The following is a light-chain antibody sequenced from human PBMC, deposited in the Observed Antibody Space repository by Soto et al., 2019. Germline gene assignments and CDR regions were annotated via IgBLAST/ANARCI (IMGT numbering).Light chain of an antibody. Sequence: QPVLTQPPSASGAPGQRVTISCSGGSSNIGSNTVNWYQHLPGTAPKLLIYSHNQRPSGVPDRFSGSKSGTSASLAISGLQSDDEADYYWAVWDDSLSGQVVFGGGTQLTVL. J-gene: IGLJ2*01. CDR1: SSNIGSNT. CDR2: SHN. CDR3: AVWDDSLSGQVV. V-gene: IGLV1-44*01.